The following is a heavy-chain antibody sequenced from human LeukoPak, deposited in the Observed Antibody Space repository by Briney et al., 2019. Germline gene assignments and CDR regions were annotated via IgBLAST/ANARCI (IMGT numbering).Heavy chain of an antibody. V-gene: IGHV1-8*01. CDR1: GYTSTSYD. J-gene: IGHJ4*02. D-gene: IGHD1-26*01. CDR2: MNPNSGNT. CDR3: ARDGPTSTAPFDY. Sequence: GASVKVSCKASGYTSTSYDINWVRQATGQGLEWMGWMNPNSGNTGYAQKFQGRVTMTRNTSISTAYMELSSLRSEDTAVYYCARDGPTSTAPFDYWGQGTLVTVSS.